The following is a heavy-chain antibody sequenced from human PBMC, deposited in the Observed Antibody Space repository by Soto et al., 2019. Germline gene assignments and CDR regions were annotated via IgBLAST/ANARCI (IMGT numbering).Heavy chain of an antibody. J-gene: IGHJ4*02. V-gene: IGHV1-18*01. D-gene: IGHD3-16*01. CDR2: ISAYNGNT. Sequence: QVQLVQSGAEVKKPGASVKVSCKASGYTFTSYGISWVRQAPGQGLEWMGWISAYNGNTNYAQKLRGRVTMTTDTSTSTAYMELRSLRSDDTAVYYCARSDSVWGRGDYFDYWGQGTLVTVSS. CDR3: ARSDSVWGRGDYFDY. CDR1: GYTFTSYG.